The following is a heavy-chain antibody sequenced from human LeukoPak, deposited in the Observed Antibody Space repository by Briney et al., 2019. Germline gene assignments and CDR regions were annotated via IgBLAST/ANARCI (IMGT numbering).Heavy chain of an antibody. D-gene: IGHD3-10*01. CDR3: AKVMVRGVQTSHFDY. V-gene: IGHV3-23*01. CDR2: ISGSGGST. Sequence: GGSPRLSCAASGFTFSSYAMSWVRQAPGKGLEWVSAISGSGGSTYYADSVKGRFTISRDNSKNTLYLQMNSLRAEDTAVYYCAKVMVRGVQTSHFDYWGQGTLVTVSS. J-gene: IGHJ4*02. CDR1: GFTFSSYA.